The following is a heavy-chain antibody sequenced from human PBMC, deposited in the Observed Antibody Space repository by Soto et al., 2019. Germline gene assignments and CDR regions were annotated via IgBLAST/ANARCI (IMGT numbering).Heavy chain of an antibody. CDR1: GFTFKTYP. CDR2: ISSTAGRTS. D-gene: IGHD3-10*01. J-gene: IGHJ6*02. CDR3: AKGVLSFHYGMEV. Sequence: EVQLLQSGGGFRPPGGSVRLSCATSGFTFKTYPMTWVRQAPGKGLEWVASISSTAGRTSSYADSVKGRFAIARDFSDNSVYLEMNNLRVDDTAVYFCAKGVLSFHYGMEVWGQGTTVTVSS. V-gene: IGHV3-23*01.